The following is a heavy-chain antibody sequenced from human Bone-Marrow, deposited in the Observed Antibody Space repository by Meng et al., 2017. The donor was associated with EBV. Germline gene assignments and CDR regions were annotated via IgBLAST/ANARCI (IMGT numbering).Heavy chain of an antibody. J-gene: IGHJ5*02. CDR2: IHYSGST. Sequence: GAGTGLVKPSETLSLTCTVPGGSVSSGSYYWSWIRQPPGKGLEWIGYIHYSGSTNYNPSLKSRVTISVDTSKNQFSLKLSSVTAADTAVYYCARADCSSTSCYDSRGWFDPWGQGTLVTVSS. CDR1: GGSVSSGSYY. D-gene: IGHD2-2*01. CDR3: ARADCSSTSCYDSRGWFDP. V-gene: IGHV4-61*01.